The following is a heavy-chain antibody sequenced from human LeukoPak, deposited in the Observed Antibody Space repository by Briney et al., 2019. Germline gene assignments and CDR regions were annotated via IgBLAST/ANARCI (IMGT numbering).Heavy chain of an antibody. Sequence: SETLSLTCAVYGGSFSGYYWSWIRQPPGKGLEWIGEINHSGSTNYNPSLKSRVTISVDTSKNQFSLKLSSVTAADTAVYYCARGEYSYGYWRNWFDPWGQGTLVTVSS. CDR1: GGSFSGYY. CDR3: ARGEYSYGYWRNWFDP. CDR2: INHSGST. D-gene: IGHD5-18*01. J-gene: IGHJ5*02. V-gene: IGHV4-34*01.